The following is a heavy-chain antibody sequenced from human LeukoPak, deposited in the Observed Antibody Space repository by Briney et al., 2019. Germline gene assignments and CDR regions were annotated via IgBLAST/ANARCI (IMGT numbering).Heavy chain of an antibody. Sequence: GGSLRLSCIASGFRFSHHGMNWVRQAPGKGLEWVSGIRTDGVTKYYADSVKGRFTISRDNSKNTLYLQMNSLRAEDTAVYYCARGSGSGYPDYIDYWGQGTLVTVSS. CDR3: ARGSGSGYPDYIDY. CDR2: IRTDGVTK. CDR1: GFRFSHHG. V-gene: IGHV3-NL1*01. D-gene: IGHD3-22*01. J-gene: IGHJ4*02.